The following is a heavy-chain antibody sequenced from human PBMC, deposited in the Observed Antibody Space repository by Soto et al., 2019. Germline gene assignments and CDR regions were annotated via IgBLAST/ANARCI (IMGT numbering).Heavy chain of an antibody. CDR1: GFTFSSYS. CDR3: ARDRVPTPWELPATYYYYYYGMDV. D-gene: IGHD1-26*01. J-gene: IGHJ6*02. CDR2: ISSSSSYI. Sequence: EVQLVESGGGLVQPGGSLRLSCAASGFTFSSYSMNWVRQAPGKGLEWVSSISSSSSYIYYADSVKGRFTISRDNAKNSLYLQMNSLRAEDTAVYYCARDRVPTPWELPATYYYYYYGMDVWGQGTTVTVSS. V-gene: IGHV3-21*01.